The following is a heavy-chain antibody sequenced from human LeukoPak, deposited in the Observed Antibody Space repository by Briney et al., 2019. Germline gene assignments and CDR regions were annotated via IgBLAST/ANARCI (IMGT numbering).Heavy chain of an antibody. CDR3: ARDATGFDY. CDR2: ISWDGGST. J-gene: IGHJ4*02. V-gene: IGHV3-43*01. CDR1: GFTFDDYT. Sequence: GGSLRLSCAASGFTFDDYTMHWVRQAPGKGLEWVSLISWDGGSTYYADSVKGRFTISRDNSKNTLYLQTNSLRAEDTAVYYCARDATGFDYWGQGTLVTVSS. D-gene: IGHD4-17*01.